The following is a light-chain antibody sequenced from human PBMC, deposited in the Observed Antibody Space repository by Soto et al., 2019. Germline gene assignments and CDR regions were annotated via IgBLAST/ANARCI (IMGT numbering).Light chain of an antibody. J-gene: IGKJ3*01. V-gene: IGKV1-27*01. CDR3: LKYNSAPRP. CDR2: ASS. CDR1: QGISYD. Sequence: DIQMTQSPSSLSASVVDRVTITCRASQGISYDLAWSQQKPWKVPKLLIYASSTLQSGVPSRVSGSGSGTDCTLTLSSRQPEYVAPYYCLKYNSAPRPFCPGTQVDIK.